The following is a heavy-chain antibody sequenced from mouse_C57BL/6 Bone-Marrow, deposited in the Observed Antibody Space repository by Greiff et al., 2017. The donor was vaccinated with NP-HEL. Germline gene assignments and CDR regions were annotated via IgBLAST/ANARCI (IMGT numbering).Heavy chain of an antibody. CDR2: IHPNSGST. CDR1: GYTFTSYW. Sequence: QVQLQQPGAELVKPGASVKLSCKASGYTFTSYWMHWVKQRPGQGLEWIGMIHPNSGSTNYNEKFKSKVTLTVDKSSSTAYMQLSSLTSEDSAVYYCAPLLLRTGYFDVWGTGTTVTVSS. CDR3: APLLLRTGYFDV. J-gene: IGHJ1*03. D-gene: IGHD1-1*01. V-gene: IGHV1-64*01.